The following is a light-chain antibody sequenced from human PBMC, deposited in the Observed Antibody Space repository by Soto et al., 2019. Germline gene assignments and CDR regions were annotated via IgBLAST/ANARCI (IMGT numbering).Light chain of an antibody. CDR3: QQYNSWPLT. CDR1: QGVSSH. J-gene: IGKJ4*01. Sequence: DILTTQSPATLSLSVGDIATLCCGASQGVSSHLTWYQQKPGHAPRLLIYGASTRATGIPARFSGSGSGTDFTLTISSLQSEDFAVYYCQQYNSWPLTFGGGTKVDI. V-gene: IGKV3-15*01. CDR2: GAS.